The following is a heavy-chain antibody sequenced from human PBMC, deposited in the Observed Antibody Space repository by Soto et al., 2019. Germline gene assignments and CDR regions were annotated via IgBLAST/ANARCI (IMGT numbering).Heavy chain of an antibody. V-gene: IGHV3-13*01. J-gene: IGHJ4*02. CDR2: IGTAGDT. Sequence: PGGSLRLSCAASGFTFSSYDMHWVRQATGKGLEWVSAIGTAGDTYYPGSVKGRFTISRENAKNSLYLQMNSLRAGDTAVYYCARGITGTTYFDYWGQGTLVTVSS. CDR3: ARGITGTTYFDY. CDR1: GFTFSSYD. D-gene: IGHD1-20*01.